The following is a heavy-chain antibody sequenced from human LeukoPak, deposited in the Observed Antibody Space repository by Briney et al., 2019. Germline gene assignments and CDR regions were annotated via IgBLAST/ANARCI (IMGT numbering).Heavy chain of an antibody. CDR1: GGSINSYY. D-gene: IGHD4-23*01. J-gene: IGHJ4*02. CDR3: ARGGQATVVTM. V-gene: IGHV4-4*07. CDR2: IYSSGST. Sequence: SETLSLTCAVSGGSINSYYWSWIRQPAGKGLEWIGRIYSSGSTNYNPSLKSRVSMSVYTSKNQFSLKLTSVTAADTAVYYCARGGQATVVTMWGQGILVTVSS.